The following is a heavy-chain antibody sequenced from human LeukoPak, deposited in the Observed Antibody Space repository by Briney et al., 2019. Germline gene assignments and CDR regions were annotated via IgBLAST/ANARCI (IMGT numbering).Heavy chain of an antibody. V-gene: IGHV1-2*02. D-gene: IGHD3-22*01. CDR3: AREPRGSYYDSSGYSEDAFDI. CDR2: INPNSGGT. Sequence: ASVKVSCKASGYTFTGYYMHWVRQAPGQGLEWMGWINPNSGGTNYAQKFQGRVTMTRDTSISTAYMELSRLRSDDTAVYYCAREPRGSYYDSSGYSEDAFDIWGQGTMVTVSS. J-gene: IGHJ3*02. CDR1: GYTFTGYY.